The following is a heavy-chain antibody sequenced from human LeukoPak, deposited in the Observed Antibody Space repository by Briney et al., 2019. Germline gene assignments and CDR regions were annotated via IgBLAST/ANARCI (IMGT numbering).Heavy chain of an antibody. Sequence: ASVKVSCKASGYTFTSYGISWVRQAPGQGLEWMGWISAYNGNTNYAQKLQGRVTMTTDTSTSTAYMELRSLRSDDTAVYYCARDSCSGGSCSPVRGWSDPWGQGTLVTVSS. CDR1: GYTFTSYG. V-gene: IGHV1-18*01. J-gene: IGHJ5*02. D-gene: IGHD2-15*01. CDR2: ISAYNGNT. CDR3: ARDSCSGGSCSPVRGWSDP.